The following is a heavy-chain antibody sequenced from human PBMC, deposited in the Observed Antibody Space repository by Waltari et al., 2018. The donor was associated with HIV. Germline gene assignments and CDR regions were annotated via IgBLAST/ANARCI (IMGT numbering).Heavy chain of an antibody. V-gene: IGHV4-39*07. D-gene: IGHD3-3*01. CDR3: ARVLRFLEWFPIGGYFDY. J-gene: IGHJ4*02. CDR2: IYYSGST. Sequence: QLQLQESGPGLVKPSETLSLTCTVSGGSISRSSYYWGWIRQPPGKGLEGIGSIYYSGSTYYNPSLKSRVTISVDTSKNQFSLKLSSVTAADTAVYYCARVLRFLEWFPIGGYFDYWGQGTLVTVSS. CDR1: GGSISRSSYY.